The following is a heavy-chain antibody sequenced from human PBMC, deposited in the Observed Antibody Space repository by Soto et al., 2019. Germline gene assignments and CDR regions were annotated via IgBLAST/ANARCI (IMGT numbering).Heavy chain of an antibody. CDR2: IGTAGDT. J-gene: IGHJ6*03. CDR3: ARARRSYSSSWYAPPSYMDV. Sequence: HPGGSLRLSCAASGFTFSSYDMHWVRQATGKGLEWVSAIGTAGDTYYPGSVKGRFTISRENAKNSLYLQMNSLRAGGTAVYYCARARRSYSSSWYAPPSYMDVWGKGTTVTVSS. V-gene: IGHV3-13*01. CDR1: GFTFSSYD. D-gene: IGHD6-13*01.